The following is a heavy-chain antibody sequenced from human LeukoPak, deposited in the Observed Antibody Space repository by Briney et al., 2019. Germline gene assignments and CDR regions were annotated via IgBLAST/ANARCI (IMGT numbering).Heavy chain of an antibody. CDR2: ISYDGSNK. Sequence: GRSLRLSCAASGFTFSSYAMHWVRQAPGKGLEWVAVISYDGSNKYYADSVKGRFTISRDNAKNSLYLQMNSLRAEDTALYYCAKDQARYSSGWPYYYYGMDVWGQGTTVTVSS. D-gene: IGHD6-19*01. CDR3: AKDQARYSSGWPYYYYGMDV. CDR1: GFTFSSYA. V-gene: IGHV3-30-3*01. J-gene: IGHJ6*02.